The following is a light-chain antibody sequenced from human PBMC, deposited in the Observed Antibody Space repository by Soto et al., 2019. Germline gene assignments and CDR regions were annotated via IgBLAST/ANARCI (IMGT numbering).Light chain of an antibody. CDR2: AAS. CDR3: QQYDNWPT. V-gene: IGKV3-15*01. CDR1: QSVSGN. Sequence: EIVMTQSPATLSVSPGERATLSCRASQSVSGNLAWYQQKPGQTPRLLIYAASTRDTGIPARFSGSGSGTDSIPAITRLQSDAFAESYCQQYDNWPTFGQGTKVEVK. J-gene: IGKJ1*01.